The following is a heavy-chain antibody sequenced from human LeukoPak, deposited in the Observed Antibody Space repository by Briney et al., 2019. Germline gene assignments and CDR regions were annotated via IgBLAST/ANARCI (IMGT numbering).Heavy chain of an antibody. D-gene: IGHD1-14*01. CDR2: ISSSGSTI. Sequence: GGSLRLSCAASGFTFSSYEMNWVRQAPGKGLEWVSYISSSGSTIYYADSVKGRFTISRDNAKNSLYRQMNSLRAEDTAVYYCARVGPWVNPDYYYYYMDVWAKGTTVTVSS. V-gene: IGHV3-48*03. J-gene: IGHJ6*03. CDR1: GFTFSSYE. CDR3: ARVGPWVNPDYYYYYMDV.